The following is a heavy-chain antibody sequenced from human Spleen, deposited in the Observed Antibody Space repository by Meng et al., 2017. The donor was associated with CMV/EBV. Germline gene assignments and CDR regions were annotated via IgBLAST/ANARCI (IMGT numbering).Heavy chain of an antibody. CDR1: SFSGYD. V-gene: IGHV4-34*01. D-gene: IGHD6-13*01. J-gene: IGHJ4*02. Sequence: SFSGYDWSWVRQPPGKGLEWIGEINHSGSTNYNPSLKSRVTISVDTSKNQFSLKLSSVTAADTAVYYCARGKEGAAAGASRSRAAFDYWGQGTLVTVSS. CDR2: INHSGST. CDR3: ARGKEGAAAGASRSRAAFDY.